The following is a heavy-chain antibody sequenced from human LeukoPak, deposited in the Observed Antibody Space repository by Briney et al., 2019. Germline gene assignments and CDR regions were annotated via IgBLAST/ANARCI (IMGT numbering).Heavy chain of an antibody. CDR1: GGPFSGYS. J-gene: IGHJ4*02. Sequence: SETLSLTCAVHGGPFSGYSWNWIRQPPGMGLEWIGEVNHSGSTNYNPSLKSRVTISVDTAKNQFSLKLSSVTAADTSVYYCARGGYSGYQSRFDYWGQGTLVTVSS. V-gene: IGHV4-34*01. CDR3: ARGGYSGYQSRFDY. D-gene: IGHD5-12*01. CDR2: VNHSGST.